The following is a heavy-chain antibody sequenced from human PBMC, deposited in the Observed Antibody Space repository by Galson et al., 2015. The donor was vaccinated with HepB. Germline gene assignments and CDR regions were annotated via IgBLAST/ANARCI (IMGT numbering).Heavy chain of an antibody. J-gene: IGHJ4*02. D-gene: IGHD6-19*01. CDR2: ISAYNGNT. V-gene: IGHV1-18*04. Sequence: SVKVSCKASGYTFTSYGISWVRQAPGQGLEWMGWISAYNGNTNYAQELQGRVTMTTDTSTSTAYMELRSLRSDDTAVYYCARVRGIAVAGASDYWGQGTLVTVSS. CDR1: GYTFTSYG. CDR3: ARVRGIAVAGASDY.